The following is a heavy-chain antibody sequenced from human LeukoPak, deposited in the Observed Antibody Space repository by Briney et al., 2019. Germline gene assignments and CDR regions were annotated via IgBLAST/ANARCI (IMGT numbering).Heavy chain of an antibody. CDR2: ISSSGSTI. J-gene: IGHJ4*02. D-gene: IGHD2-2*01. V-gene: IGHV3-48*03. Sequence: GGSLRLSCAASGFTFSSYEMNWVRRAPGKGLEWVSYISSSGSTIYYADSVKGRFTISRDNAKNSLYLQMNSLRAEDTAVYYCARGYCSSTNCYGFFWYWGQGTLVTVSS. CDR1: GFTFSSYE. CDR3: ARGYCSSTNCYGFFWY.